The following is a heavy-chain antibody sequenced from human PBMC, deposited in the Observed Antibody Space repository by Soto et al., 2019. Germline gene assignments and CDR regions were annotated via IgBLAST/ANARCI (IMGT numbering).Heavy chain of an antibody. V-gene: IGHV1-3*01. CDR1: GYTFTIYS. D-gene: IGHD6-19*01. CDR2: INPDNGNA. J-gene: IGHJ6*02. CDR3: ARGHSSGWPHYYYYGMDV. Sequence: QVQLEQSGAEVKKPGASVKVSCKASGYTFTIYSIHWVRQAPGQRLEWMGWINPDNGNAKYSQKFQGRVTITRDPSASTANMALSSLRSEDTAVYYCARGHSSGWPHYYYYGMDVWGQGTTVTVSS.